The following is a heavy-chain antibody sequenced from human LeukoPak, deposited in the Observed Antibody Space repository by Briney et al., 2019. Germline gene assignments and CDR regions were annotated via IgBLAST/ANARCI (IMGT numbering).Heavy chain of an antibody. J-gene: IGHJ6*03. Sequence: ASVKVSCKASGGTFSSYAISWVRQAPGQGLEWMGGIIPFFGTANYTQRFQGRVTISADEFTSTAYMELSSLRSEDTAVYYCATYSIAAPRWGYRYYMDVWGKGTTVTVSS. V-gene: IGHV1-69*13. CDR2: IIPFFGTA. CDR1: GGTFSSYA. CDR3: ATYSIAAPRWGYRYYMDV. D-gene: IGHD6-6*01.